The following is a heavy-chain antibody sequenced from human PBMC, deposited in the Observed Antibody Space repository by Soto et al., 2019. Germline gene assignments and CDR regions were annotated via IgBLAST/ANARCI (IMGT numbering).Heavy chain of an antibody. CDR1: GASIRSGDYY. Sequence: QVQLQESGPGLVKPSQTLSLTCTVSGASIRSGDYYWSWIRQPPGKGLEWIRYIDYGTIYNSVSTYSNPSLKSRRTISVDMSRNQFSLWLSSVTAADTAVYYCARAPYIGAALDVWGQGTTGSVSS. CDR3: ARAPYIGAALDV. CDR2: IYNSVST. J-gene: IGHJ6*02. V-gene: IGHV4-30-4*01. D-gene: IGHD6-25*01.